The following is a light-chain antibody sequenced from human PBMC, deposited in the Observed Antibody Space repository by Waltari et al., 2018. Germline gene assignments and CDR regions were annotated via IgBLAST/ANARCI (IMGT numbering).Light chain of an antibody. CDR2: DAS. Sequence: EIVLTQSPATLSLSPGERTPSPCRASQSVSSYLAWYQQKPGQAPRLLIYDASNRATGIPARFSGSGSGTDFTLTISSLEPEDFAVYYCQQRSNWPPTFGGGTKVEIK. CDR1: QSVSSY. CDR3: QQRSNWPPT. J-gene: IGKJ4*01. V-gene: IGKV3-11*01.